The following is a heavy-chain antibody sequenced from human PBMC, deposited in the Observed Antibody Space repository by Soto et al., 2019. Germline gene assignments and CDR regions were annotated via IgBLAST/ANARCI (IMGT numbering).Heavy chain of an antibody. CDR1: GYTFTSYD. CDR3: ARGRREPRVYCYYYMDV. Sequence: QVQLVQSGAEVKKPGASVKVSCKASGYTFTSYDINWVRQATGQGLEWMGWMNPNSGNTGYAQKFQGRVTMTRNTSISTAYMELSSLRSEDTAVYYCARGRREPRVYCYYYMDVWGKGTTVTVSS. CDR2: MNPNSGNT. V-gene: IGHV1-8*01. D-gene: IGHD1-26*01. J-gene: IGHJ6*03.